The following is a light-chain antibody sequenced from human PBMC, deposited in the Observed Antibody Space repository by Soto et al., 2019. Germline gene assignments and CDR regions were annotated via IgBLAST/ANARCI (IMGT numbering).Light chain of an antibody. V-gene: IGKV3D-15*01. CDR3: QQHHNWPPIT. CDR2: GAS. CDR1: QPVSDK. J-gene: IGKJ1*01. Sequence: VLTQSPGTLSLSPGVGATLSCWASQPVSDKLAWYQQKPGQAPRLLIYGASTRATGIPARFSGSGSGTEFTLTISNLQSEDFAVYFCQQHHNWPPITFGQRTKVDI.